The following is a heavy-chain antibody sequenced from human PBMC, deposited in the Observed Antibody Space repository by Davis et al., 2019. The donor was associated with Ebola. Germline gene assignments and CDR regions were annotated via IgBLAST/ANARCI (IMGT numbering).Heavy chain of an antibody. CDR3: ARGMGYGGIDP. CDR2: INHSGST. V-gene: IGHV4-34*01. CDR1: GGSFSGYY. D-gene: IGHD4-23*01. Sequence: MPSETLSLTCAVYGGSFSGYYWSWIRQPPGKGLEWIGEINHSGSTNYNPSLKSRVTISADTSKNQFSLNLKSVTATDTAVYYCARGMGYGGIDPWGQGTLVTVSS. J-gene: IGHJ5*02.